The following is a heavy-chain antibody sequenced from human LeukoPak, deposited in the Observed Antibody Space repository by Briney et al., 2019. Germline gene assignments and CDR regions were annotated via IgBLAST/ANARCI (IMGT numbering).Heavy chain of an antibody. CDR2: IYYSGST. J-gene: IGHJ3*02. CDR1: GGSISSYY. D-gene: IGHD3-9*01. CDR3: ARQPQGVYDISI. V-gene: IGHV4-59*08. Sequence: SETLSLTCTVSGGSISSYYWSWIRQPPGKGLEWIGYIYYSGSTNYNPSLKSRVTISVDTSKNQFSLKLSSVTAADTAVYYCARQPQGVYDISIWGQGTMVTVSS.